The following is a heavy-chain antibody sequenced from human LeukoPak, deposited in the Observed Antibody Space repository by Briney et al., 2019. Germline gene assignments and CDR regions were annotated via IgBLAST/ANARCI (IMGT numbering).Heavy chain of an antibody. CDR2: IYSGGST. Sequence: AGGSLRLSCAASGXTFSSYAMSWVRQAPGKGLEWVSVIYSGGSTYYADSVKGRFTISRHNSKNTLYLQMNSLRAEDTAVYYCAREYCSSTSCYFDYWGQGTLVTVSS. V-gene: IGHV3-53*04. J-gene: IGHJ4*02. D-gene: IGHD2-2*01. CDR1: GXTFSSYA. CDR3: AREYCSSTSCYFDY.